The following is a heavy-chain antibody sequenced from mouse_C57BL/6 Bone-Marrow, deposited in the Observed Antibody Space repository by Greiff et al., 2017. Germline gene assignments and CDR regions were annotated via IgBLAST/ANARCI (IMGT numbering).Heavy chain of an antibody. J-gene: IGHJ2*01. CDR2: IRSKSNNYAT. CDR3: VRGYGGPYYFDY. Sequence: DVQLVESGGGLVQPKGSLKLSCAASGFSFNTYAMNWVRQAPGKGLEWVARIRSKSNNYATYYADSVKDRFTISRDDSESMLYLQMNNLKTEDTAMYDCVRGYGGPYYFDYWGQGTTLTVSS. V-gene: IGHV10-1*01. D-gene: IGHD1-1*01. CDR1: GFSFNTYA.